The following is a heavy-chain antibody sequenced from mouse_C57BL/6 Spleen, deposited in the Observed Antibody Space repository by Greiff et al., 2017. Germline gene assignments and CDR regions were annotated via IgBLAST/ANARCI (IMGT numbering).Heavy chain of an antibody. V-gene: IGHV1-18*01. CDR1: GYTFTDYN. J-gene: IGHJ1*03. CDR3: ARDYYYGSRYFDV. CDR2: INPNNGGT. D-gene: IGHD1-1*01. Sequence: EVQLQQSGPELVKPGASVKIPCKASGYTFTDYNMDWVKQSHGKSLEWIGDINPNNGGTIYNQKFKGKDTLTVDKSSSTAYMALRSLTSEDTAVYYCARDYYYGSRYFDVWGTGTTVTVSS.